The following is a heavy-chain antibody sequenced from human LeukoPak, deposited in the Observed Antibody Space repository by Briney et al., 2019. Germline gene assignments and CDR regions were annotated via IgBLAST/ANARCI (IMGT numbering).Heavy chain of an antibody. V-gene: IGHV3-23*01. CDR2: ISGSVGST. CDR1: GFTFSSFA. Sequence: PGGSLRLSCAASGFTFSSFAMSWVRQAPGKGLEWVSAISGSVGSTYYAGSVKGRFTISRDNSKNTLYLQMNSLRAEDTAVYYCAKVAYYDILTGYMYYFDYWGQGTLVTVSS. D-gene: IGHD3-9*01. J-gene: IGHJ4*02. CDR3: AKVAYYDILTGYMYYFDY.